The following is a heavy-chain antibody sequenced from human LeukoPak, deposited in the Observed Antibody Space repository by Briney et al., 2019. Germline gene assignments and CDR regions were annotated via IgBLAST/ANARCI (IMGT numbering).Heavy chain of an antibody. CDR3: ASLHYGGNPNVAS. V-gene: IGHV1-2*06. Sequence: ASVKVSCKASGYTFTGYYMHWVRQAPGQGLEWMGRINPNSGGTNYAQKFQGRVTMTRDTSISTAYMELSSLRSEDTAVYYCASLHYGGNPNVASWGQGTLVTVSS. D-gene: IGHD4-23*01. J-gene: IGHJ4*02. CDR2: INPNSGGT. CDR1: GYTFTGYY.